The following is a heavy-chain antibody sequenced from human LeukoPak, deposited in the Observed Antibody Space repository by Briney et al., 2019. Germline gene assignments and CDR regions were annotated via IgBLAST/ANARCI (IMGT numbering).Heavy chain of an antibody. D-gene: IGHD3-10*01. V-gene: IGHV1-2*02. CDR1: VYTFTGYY. J-gene: IGHJ4*02. CDR3: ARDLLWFGAVDY. CDR2: INPNSGGT. Sequence: ASVKVSCKASVYTFTGYYMHWVRQAPGQGLEWMGWINPNSGGTNYAQKFRGRVTMTRDTSISTAYMELSRLRSDDTAVYYCARDLLWFGAVDYWGQGTLVTVSS.